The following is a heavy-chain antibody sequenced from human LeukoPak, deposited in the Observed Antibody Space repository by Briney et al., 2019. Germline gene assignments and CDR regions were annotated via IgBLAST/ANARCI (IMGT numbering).Heavy chain of an antibody. CDR3: ARLMVEAVAGPYYYYYMDV. D-gene: IGHD6-19*01. Sequence: PGGSLRLSCAASGFTFSSYSMNWVRQAPGKGLEWVSSIISSNYIYYADSVKGRFTISRDNAKNSLYLQMNSLRAEDTAVYYCARLMVEAVAGPYYYYYMDVWGKGTTVTVSS. J-gene: IGHJ6*03. V-gene: IGHV3-21*01. CDR1: GFTFSSYS. CDR2: IISSNYI.